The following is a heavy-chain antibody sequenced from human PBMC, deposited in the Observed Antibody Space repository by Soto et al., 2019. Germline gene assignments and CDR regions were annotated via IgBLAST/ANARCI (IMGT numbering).Heavy chain of an antibody. Sequence: PGGSLRLSCAASGFTFSSYGMHWVRQAPGKGLEWVAVIWYDGSNKYYADSVKGRFTISRDNSKNTLYLQMNSLRAEDTAVYYCASAYDDRDYYYYYGMDVWGQGTTVTVSS. J-gene: IGHJ6*02. CDR1: GFTFSSYG. D-gene: IGHD3-10*02. CDR2: IWYDGSNK. CDR3: ASAYDDRDYYYYYGMDV. V-gene: IGHV3-33*01.